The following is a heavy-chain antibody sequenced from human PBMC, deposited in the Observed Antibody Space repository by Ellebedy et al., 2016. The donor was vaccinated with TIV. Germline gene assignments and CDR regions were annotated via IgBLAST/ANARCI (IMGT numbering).Heavy chain of an antibody. CDR1: GFTFSSYA. J-gene: IGHJ4*02. Sequence: GGSLRLXCAASGFTFSSYAMHWVRQAPGKGLEWVAVISYDGSNKYYADSVKGRFTISRDNSKNTLYLQMNSLRAEDTAVYYCAKGRDYYDSSGQTNYFDYWGQGTLVTVSS. V-gene: IGHV3-30-3*01. CDR2: ISYDGSNK. CDR3: AKGRDYYDSSGQTNYFDY. D-gene: IGHD3-22*01.